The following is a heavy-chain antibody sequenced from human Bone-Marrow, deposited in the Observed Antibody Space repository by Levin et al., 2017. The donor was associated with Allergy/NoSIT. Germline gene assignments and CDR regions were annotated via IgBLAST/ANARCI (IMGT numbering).Heavy chain of an antibody. CDR1: GSLYW. D-gene: IGHD3-22*01. Sequence: SCVGSGSLYWMSWVRQSPGKGLEWVANIKEDGSQKNYVDSVRGRFTISIDNAKNSLYLQMNSLRDDDTAVYYCAKHIVGVRAFDIWGQGTTVTVST. CDR2: IKEDGSQK. CDR3: AKHIVGVRAFDI. J-gene: IGHJ3*02. V-gene: IGHV3-7*02.